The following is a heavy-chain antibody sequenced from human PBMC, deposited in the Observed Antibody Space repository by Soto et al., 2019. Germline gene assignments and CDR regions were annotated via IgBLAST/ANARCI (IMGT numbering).Heavy chain of an antibody. CDR3: AKDLSPLRSPNFDY. J-gene: IGHJ4*02. CDR2: ISGSGGST. CDR1: GFTFSSYA. Sequence: GGSLRLSCAASGFTFSSYAMSWVRQAPGKGLEWVSAISGSGGSTYYADSVKGRFTISRDNSKNTLYMQMNSLRAEDTAVYYCAKDLSPLRSPNFDYWGQGTLVTVSS. V-gene: IGHV3-23*01. D-gene: IGHD4-17*01.